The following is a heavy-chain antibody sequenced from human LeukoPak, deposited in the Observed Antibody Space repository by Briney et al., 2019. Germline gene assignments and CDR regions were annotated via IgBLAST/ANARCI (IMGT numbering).Heavy chain of an antibody. V-gene: IGHV3-30*18. Sequence: GGSLRLSCAASGFTFSSYGMHWVRQAPGKGLEWVAVISYDGSNKYYADSVKGRFTISRDNSKNTLYLQMNSLRAEDTAVYYCAKEGGSGWSYDYWGQGTLVTVSS. D-gene: IGHD6-19*01. CDR3: AKEGGSGWSYDY. CDR2: ISYDGSNK. CDR1: GFTFSSYG. J-gene: IGHJ4*02.